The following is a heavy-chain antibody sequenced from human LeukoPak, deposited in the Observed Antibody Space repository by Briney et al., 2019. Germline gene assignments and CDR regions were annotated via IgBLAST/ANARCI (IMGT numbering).Heavy chain of an antibody. Sequence: GGSLRLSCAASGFTFSGYGMRWVRQAPGRGGGRVAVISDDGSNKYYADSVKGRFTISRDNSKNTLYLQMNSLRAEDTAVYYCAKDRQQLAEENYYYGMDVWGQGTTVTVSS. CDR3: AKDRQQLAEENYYYGMDV. CDR1: GFTFSGYG. CDR2: ISDDGSNK. D-gene: IGHD6-13*01. V-gene: IGHV3-30*18. J-gene: IGHJ6*02.